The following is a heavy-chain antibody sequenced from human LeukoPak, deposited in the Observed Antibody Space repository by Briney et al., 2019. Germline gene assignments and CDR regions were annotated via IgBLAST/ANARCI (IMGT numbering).Heavy chain of an antibody. CDR1: GFTFSSYG. CDR3: AREEPNYYDSSGYYFF. J-gene: IGHJ4*02. V-gene: IGHV3-48*04. D-gene: IGHD3-22*01. Sequence: GGSLRLSCAASGFTFSSYGMHWVRQAPGKGLEWVSYISSSGSTIYYADSVKGRFTISRDNAKNSLYLQMNSLRAEDTAVYYCAREEPNYYDSSGYYFFWGQGTLVTVSS. CDR2: ISSSGSTI.